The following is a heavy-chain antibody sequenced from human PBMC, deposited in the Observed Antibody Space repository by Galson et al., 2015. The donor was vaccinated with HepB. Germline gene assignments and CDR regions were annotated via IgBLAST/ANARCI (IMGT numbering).Heavy chain of an antibody. V-gene: IGHV3-23*01. CDR2: ISGSGAST. CDR1: GFIFSNYA. D-gene: IGHD1-26*01. Sequence: SLRLSCAASGFIFSNYATSWVRQAPGKGLEWVSTISGSGASTYYADSVKGRFTISRDNSKNTLYLQMNTLRAEDTAVYYCAKTSGNLDWGQGTLVTVSS. J-gene: IGHJ4*02. CDR3: AKTSGNLD.